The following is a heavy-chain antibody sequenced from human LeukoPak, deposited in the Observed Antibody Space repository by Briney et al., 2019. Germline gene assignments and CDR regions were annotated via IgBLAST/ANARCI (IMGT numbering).Heavy chain of an antibody. CDR3: GSNGDTALVRGDYYFDY. CDR2: IYSGGST. Sequence: GGSLRLSCAACGFTVSSNYMSWVRQAPGKGLEWVSVIYSGGSTYYADSVKGRFTISSDNSKNTLFLQMNSLSAEGTAVQYLGSNGDTALVRGDYYFDYWGQGTLVTVSS. CDR1: GFTVSSNY. J-gene: IGHJ4*02. V-gene: IGHV3-66*01. D-gene: IGHD5-18*01.